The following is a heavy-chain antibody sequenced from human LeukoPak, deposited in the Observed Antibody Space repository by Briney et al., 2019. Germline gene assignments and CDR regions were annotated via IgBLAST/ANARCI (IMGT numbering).Heavy chain of an antibody. CDR3: ARLRIAAAGRKYYYYYYMDV. J-gene: IGHJ6*03. V-gene: IGHV4-34*01. CDR1: GGSISSYY. Sequence: TLSLTCTVSGGSISSYYWSWIRQPPGKGLEWIGEINHSGSTNYNPSLKSRVTISVDTSKNQFSLKLSSVTAADTAVYYCARLRIAAAGRKYYYYYYMDVWGKGTTVTVSS. CDR2: INHSGST. D-gene: IGHD6-13*01.